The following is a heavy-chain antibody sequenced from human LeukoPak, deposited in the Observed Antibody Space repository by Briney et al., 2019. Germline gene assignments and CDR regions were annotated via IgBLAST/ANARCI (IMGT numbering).Heavy chain of an antibody. CDR2: INHSGST. CDR3: ARLRVAVYYYYYGMDV. Sequence: SETLSLTCAVYGGSFSGYYWSWIRQPPGKGLEWIGEINHSGSTNYNPSLKSRVTISVDTSKNQFSLKLSSVTAADTAVYYCARLRVAVYYYYYGMDVWGQGTTVTVSS. D-gene: IGHD6-19*01. CDR1: GGSFSGYY. J-gene: IGHJ6*02. V-gene: IGHV4-34*01.